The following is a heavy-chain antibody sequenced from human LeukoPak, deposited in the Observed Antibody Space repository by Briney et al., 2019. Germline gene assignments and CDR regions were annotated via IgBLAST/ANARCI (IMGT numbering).Heavy chain of an antibody. V-gene: IGHV1-18*01. J-gene: IGHJ4*02. CDR1: GYTFTSYG. CDR2: ISAYNGNT. D-gene: IGHD3-22*01. Sequence: ASVKVSCKASGYTFTSYGISWVRQAPGQGLEWMGWISAYNGNTNYAQKLQGRVTMTTDTSTSTAYMELRSLRSDDTAVYYCAREMDDSSGYSDGTFDYWGQGTLVTVSS. CDR3: AREMDDSSGYSDGTFDY.